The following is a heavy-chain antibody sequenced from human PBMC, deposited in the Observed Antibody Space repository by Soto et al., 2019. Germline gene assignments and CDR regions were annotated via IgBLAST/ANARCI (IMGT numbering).Heavy chain of an antibody. CDR3: AHSGRNYGLFDY. V-gene: IGHV2-5*02. Sequence: QITLKESGPTLVKPTQTLTLTCTFSGFSLSTSGVGVGWIRQPPGKALEWLALIYWDDDKRYSPSLKSRLTITKDTSKNQVVFTMTNIDPVDTATYHCAHSGRNYGLFDYWGQGSLVTVSS. J-gene: IGHJ4*02. CDR2: IYWDDDK. D-gene: IGHD3-10*01. CDR1: GFSLSTSGVG.